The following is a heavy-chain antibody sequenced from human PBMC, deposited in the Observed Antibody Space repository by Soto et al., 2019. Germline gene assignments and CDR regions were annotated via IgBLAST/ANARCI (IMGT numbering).Heavy chain of an antibody. D-gene: IGHD3-22*01. V-gene: IGHV3-15*07. CDR3: STASHFSWLFFPNAY. CDR1: GFTITDAW. Sequence: GGSLRLSCAASGFTITDAWINWVRQAPGMGLEWVGRIKSIRDGGTTDFAAPVKARFAISRDDSKNMVYLQINSLNTEDTAVYFCSTASHFSWLFFPNAYWGHGTLVTVSS. CDR2: IKSIRDGGTT. J-gene: IGHJ4*01.